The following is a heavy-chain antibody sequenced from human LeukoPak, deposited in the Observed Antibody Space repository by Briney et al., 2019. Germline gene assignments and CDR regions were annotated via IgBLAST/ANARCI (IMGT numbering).Heavy chain of an antibody. J-gene: IGHJ3*02. Sequence: SETLSPTCTVSGYSISSGYYWGWIRQPPGKGLEWIGSIYYSGSTYYNPSLKSRVTISVDTSKNQFSLKLSSVTAADTAVYYCLQSFDIWGQGTMVTVSS. CDR3: LQSFDI. V-gene: IGHV4-38-2*02. CDR2: IYYSGST. CDR1: GYSISSGYY.